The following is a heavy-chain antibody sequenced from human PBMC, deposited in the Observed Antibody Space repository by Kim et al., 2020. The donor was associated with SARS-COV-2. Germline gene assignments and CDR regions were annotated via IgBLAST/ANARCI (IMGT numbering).Heavy chain of an antibody. CDR3: AKTGYYDSRGYYFRTHFDY. D-gene: IGHD3-22*01. CDR2: ISYDGSNK. CDR1: GFTFSSYA. J-gene: IGHJ4*02. V-gene: IGHV3-30*18. Sequence: GGSLRLSCAASGFTFSSYAMHWVRQAPGKGLEWVAVISYDGSNKYYADSVKGRFTISRDNSKNTLYLQMNSLRAEDTAVYYCAKTGYYDSRGYYFRTHFDYWGQGTLVTVSS.